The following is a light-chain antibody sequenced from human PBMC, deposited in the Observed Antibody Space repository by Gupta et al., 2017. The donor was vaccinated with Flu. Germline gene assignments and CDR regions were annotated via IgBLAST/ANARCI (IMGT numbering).Light chain of an antibody. CDR2: EVS. V-gene: IGLV2-14*01. J-gene: IGLJ2*01. Sequence: GSPGQSITISCTGTIKDVGGYNFVSWYQQHPGKAPKLMIYEVSDRPSGVSNRFSGSKSGNTASLTISGLQADDEADYYCSSKRSSSALEIFGGGTRLTVL. CDR1: IKDVGGYNF. CDR3: SSKRSSSALEI.